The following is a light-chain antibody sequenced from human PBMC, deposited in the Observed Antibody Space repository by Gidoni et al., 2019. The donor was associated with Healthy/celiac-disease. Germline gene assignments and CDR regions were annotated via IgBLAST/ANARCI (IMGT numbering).Light chain of an antibody. J-gene: IGKJ3*01. CDR2: GAS. CDR1: QRVSSSY. V-gene: IGKV3-20*01. Sequence: EIVLTQSPGTLSLSPGERATRSCRASQRVSSSYLAWYQQKPGQAPRLLIYGASSRATGLPDRFSGSGSGPDFTLTIRRLEPADFAVYYCQQYGSSPGTFGPGTKVDIK. CDR3: QQYGSSPGT.